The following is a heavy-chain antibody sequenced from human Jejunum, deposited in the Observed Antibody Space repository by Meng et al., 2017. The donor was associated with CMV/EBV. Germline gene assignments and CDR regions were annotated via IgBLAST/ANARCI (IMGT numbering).Heavy chain of an antibody. CDR1: GDSISSGDSY. V-gene: IGHV4-30-4*01. D-gene: IGHD1-14*01. CDR3: AREGTNSYYFDY. J-gene: IGHJ4*02. Sequence: VSGDSISSGDSYWSWIRQPPGKGLEWIGYIYESVSTSYNPSLESRVTISVDTSKNQFSLKVMSVTAADTAVYYCAREGTNSYYFDYWGQGTLVTVSS. CDR2: IYESVST.